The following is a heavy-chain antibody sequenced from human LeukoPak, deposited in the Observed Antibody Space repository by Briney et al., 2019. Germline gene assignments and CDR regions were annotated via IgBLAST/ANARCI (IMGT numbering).Heavy chain of an antibody. V-gene: IGHV4-34*01. J-gene: IGHJ3*02. CDR1: GGSFSGYY. Sequence: SETLSLTCAVYGGSFSGYYWSWIRQPPGKGLEWIGEINHSGSTNYNPSLKSRVTISGDTSKNQFSLKLSSVTAADTAVYYCARLGSADAFDIWGQGTMVTVSS. CDR2: INHSGST. D-gene: IGHD3-10*01. CDR3: ARLGSADAFDI.